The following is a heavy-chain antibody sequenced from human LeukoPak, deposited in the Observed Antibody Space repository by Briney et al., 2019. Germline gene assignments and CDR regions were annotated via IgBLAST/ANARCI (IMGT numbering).Heavy chain of an antibody. D-gene: IGHD7-27*01. V-gene: IGHV3-21*01. CDR3: ARDNRANWVLSRIDY. Sequence: GGSLRLSCAASGFTFSSYSMNWVRQAPGKGLEWVSSISSSSSYIYYADSVKGRFTISRDNSKNTLYLQMNSLRAEDTAVYYCARDNRANWVLSRIDYWGQGTLVTVSS. J-gene: IGHJ4*02. CDR2: ISSSSSYI. CDR1: GFTFSSYS.